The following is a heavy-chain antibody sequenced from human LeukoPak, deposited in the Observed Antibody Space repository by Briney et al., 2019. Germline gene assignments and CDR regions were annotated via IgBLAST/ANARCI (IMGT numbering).Heavy chain of an antibody. CDR1: GGTFSSYA. J-gene: IGHJ6*02. V-gene: IGHV1-69*04. D-gene: IGHD4-17*01. CDR2: IIPILGIA. CDR3: ATTVTTRRIYYYGMDV. Sequence: ASVKVSCKASGGTFSSYAISWVRQAPGQGLEWMGRIIPILGIANYAQKFQGRVAITADKSTSTAYMELSSLRSEDTAVYYCATTVTTRRIYYYGMDVWGQGTTVTVSS.